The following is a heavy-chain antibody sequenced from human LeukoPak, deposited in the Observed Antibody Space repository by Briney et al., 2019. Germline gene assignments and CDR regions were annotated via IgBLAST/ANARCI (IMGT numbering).Heavy chain of an antibody. D-gene: IGHD2-2*01. CDR3: AADLGYCSSTSCSSFDY. Sequence: GGSLRLSCAASGFTVSSNYMSWVRQAPGKGLEWVSVIYSGGSTYYADSVKGRFTISRDNSKNTLYLQMNSLRAEDTAVYYCAADLGYCSSTSCSSFDYWAREPWSPSPQ. CDR2: IYSGGST. J-gene: IGHJ4*02. V-gene: IGHV3-66*02. CDR1: GFTVSSNY.